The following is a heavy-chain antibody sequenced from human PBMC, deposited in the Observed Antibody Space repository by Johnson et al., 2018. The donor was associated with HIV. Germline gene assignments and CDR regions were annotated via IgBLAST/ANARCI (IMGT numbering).Heavy chain of an antibody. J-gene: IGHJ3*02. CDR3: ARDGGVAAAVGVVAFDI. Sequence: VQLVESGGGVVRPGGSLRLSCAASGFTFDDYGMTWVRQAPGKGLEWVSRITWNGAITAYADSVKGRFTISRDNAKNSLYLQMNSLRAEDTAVYYCARDGGVAAAVGVVAFDIWGQGTLVTVSS. CDR1: GFTFDDYG. V-gene: IGHV3-20*04. D-gene: IGHD6-13*01. CDR2: ITWNGAIT.